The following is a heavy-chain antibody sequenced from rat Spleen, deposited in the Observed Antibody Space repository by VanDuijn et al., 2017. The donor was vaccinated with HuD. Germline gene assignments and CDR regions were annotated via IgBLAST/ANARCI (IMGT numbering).Heavy chain of an antibody. J-gene: IGHJ2*01. D-gene: IGHD1-2*01. V-gene: IGHV6-6*01. CDR2: IKAKSNNYAT. CDR1: GFTFSTAW. CDR3: AAYYYSSSYYFDY. Sequence: EVQILESGGGLVQPGNSLKLSCATSGFTFSTAWMYWYRQFPEKRLEWVARIKAKSNNYATDYTESVKGRFTISRDDSKSSIYLQMNNLKEEDTAIYYCAAYYYSSSYYFDYWGQGVMVTVSS.